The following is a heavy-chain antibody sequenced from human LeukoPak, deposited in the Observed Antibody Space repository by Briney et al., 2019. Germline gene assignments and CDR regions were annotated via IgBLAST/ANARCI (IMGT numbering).Heavy chain of an antibody. Sequence: GGSLRLSCAASGFTVRSNYMNWVRQAPGKGLEWVSSISSSSSYIYYADSVKGRFTISRDNAKNSLYLQMNSLRAEDTAVYYCARDPTSRDGYNPFDFDYWGQGTLVTVSS. CDR1: GFTVRSNY. CDR2: ISSSSSYI. V-gene: IGHV3-21*01. J-gene: IGHJ4*02. CDR3: ARDPTSRDGYNPFDFDY. D-gene: IGHD5-12*01.